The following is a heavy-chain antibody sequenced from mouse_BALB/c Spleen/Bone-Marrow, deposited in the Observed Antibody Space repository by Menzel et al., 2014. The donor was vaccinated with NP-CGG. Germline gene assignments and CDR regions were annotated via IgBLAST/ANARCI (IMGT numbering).Heavy chain of an antibody. J-gene: IGHJ3*01. CDR3: ARHGLYYGSSSFAN. Sequence: EVMLVESGGGLVQPGGSLKLPCAASGFTFSSDSMSWVRHTPEKRLEWVAYISNGGGSTYYPDTVKGRFTISRDNAKNTLYLQMSTLKSEDTAMYFCARHGLYYGSSSFANWGQGTLVTVSA. D-gene: IGHD1-1*01. V-gene: IGHV5-12-2*01. CDR2: ISNGGGST. CDR1: GFTFSSDS.